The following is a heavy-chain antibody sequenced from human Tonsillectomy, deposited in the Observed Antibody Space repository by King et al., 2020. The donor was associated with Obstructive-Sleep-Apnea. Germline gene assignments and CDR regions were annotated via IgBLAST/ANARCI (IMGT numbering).Heavy chain of an antibody. D-gene: IGHD2-2*01. Sequence: QLQESGPGLVKPSETLSLTCTVSGGSISSSSYYWGWIRQPPGKGLEWIGSIYYSGSTYYNPSLKSRVTISVDTSKNQFSLKLSSVTAADTAVYYCARDRLSVYCSSTSCLAASGADYWGQGTLVTVSS. CDR2: IYYSGST. J-gene: IGHJ4*02. V-gene: IGHV4-39*07. CDR1: GGSISSSSYY. CDR3: ARDRLSVYCSSTSCLAASGADY.